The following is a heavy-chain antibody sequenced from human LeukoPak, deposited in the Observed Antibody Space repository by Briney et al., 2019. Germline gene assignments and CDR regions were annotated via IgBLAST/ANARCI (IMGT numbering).Heavy chain of an antibody. D-gene: IGHD2-2*01. Sequence: ASVKVSCKASGYTFTSYDINWVRQATGQGLEWMGWMNPNSGNTGYAQKFQGRVTMTRNTSISTAYMELSSLRSEDTAVYYCARGNSGWSDIVVVPAAPYYYDMDVWGQGTTVTVSS. CDR3: ARGNSGWSDIVVVPAAPYYYDMDV. V-gene: IGHV1-8*01. CDR1: GYTFTSYD. CDR2: MNPNSGNT. J-gene: IGHJ6*02.